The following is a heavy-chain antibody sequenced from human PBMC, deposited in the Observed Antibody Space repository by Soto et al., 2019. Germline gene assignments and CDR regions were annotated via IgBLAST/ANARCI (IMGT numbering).Heavy chain of an antibody. V-gene: IGHV3-23*01. CDR3: AKGPYSYCSGGSCYSVRYYYGMDV. D-gene: IGHD2-15*01. CDR1: GFTFSSYA. Sequence: PGGSLRLSCAASGFTFSSYAMSWVRQAPGKGLEWVSAISGSGGSTYYADSVKGRFTISRDNSKNTLYLQMNSLRAEDTAVYYCAKGPYSYCSGGSCYSVRYYYGMDVWGQGTTVTVSS. J-gene: IGHJ6*02. CDR2: ISGSGGST.